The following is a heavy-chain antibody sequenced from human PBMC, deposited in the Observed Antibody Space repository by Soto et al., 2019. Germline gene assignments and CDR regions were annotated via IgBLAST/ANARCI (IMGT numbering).Heavy chain of an antibody. CDR3: TRDDSPNDY. CDR2: INSYNGNT. CDR1: GYTYASRG. Sequence: QVQLVQSGAEVKKPGASVKVSCKASGYTYASRGISWVRQAPGQGLEWMGWINSYNGNTKYAQKFQGRLTMTTDTSTNTSYMELRSLRSDDTAVYYCTRDDSPNDYWGQGTLVTVSS. V-gene: IGHV1-18*01. D-gene: IGHD3-3*01. J-gene: IGHJ4*02.